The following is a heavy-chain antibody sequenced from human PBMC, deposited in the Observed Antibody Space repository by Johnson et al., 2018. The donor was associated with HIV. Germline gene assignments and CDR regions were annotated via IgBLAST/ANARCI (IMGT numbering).Heavy chain of an antibody. D-gene: IGHD1-26*01. CDR1: GFTFSSYP. Sequence: QVQLVESGGGVVQPGRSLRLSCVASGFTFSSYPMHWVRQAPGKGLEWVAFIRYDGSNKYYADSVKGRFTISRDNSKNTLYLQMNSLRAEDTAVYYCAKDPPPVGATDAFDIWGQGTMVTVSS. CDR3: AKDPPPVGATDAFDI. V-gene: IGHV3-30*02. J-gene: IGHJ3*02. CDR2: IRYDGSNK.